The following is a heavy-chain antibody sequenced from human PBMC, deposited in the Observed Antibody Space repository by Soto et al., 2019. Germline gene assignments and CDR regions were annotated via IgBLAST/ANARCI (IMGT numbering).Heavy chain of an antibody. J-gene: IGHJ6*04. CDR2: ISSSSSYI. V-gene: IGHV3-21*01. CDR3: VTDARNDDNSGGMDV. Sequence: PGGSLRLSCAASGFTFSSYSMNWVRQAPGKGLEWVSSISSSSSYIYYADSVKGRFTISRDNAKNSLYLQMNSLRAEDTAVYCCVTDARNDDNSGGMDVWGKGTTVTVS. CDR1: GFTFSSYS. D-gene: IGHD1-20*01.